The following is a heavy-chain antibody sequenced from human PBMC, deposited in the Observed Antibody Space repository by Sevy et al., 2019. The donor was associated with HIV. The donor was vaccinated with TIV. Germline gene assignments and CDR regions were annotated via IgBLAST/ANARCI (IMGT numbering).Heavy chain of an antibody. CDR2: ISSSSSYI. Sequence: GGSLRLSCAASGFTFSNAWMSWVRQAPGKGLEWVSSISSSSSYIYYADSVKGRFTISRDNAKNSLYLQMNSLRAEDTAVYYCARGGYGDYTDAFDIWGQGTMVTVSS. D-gene: IGHD4-17*01. CDR3: ARGGYGDYTDAFDI. CDR1: GFTFSNAW. J-gene: IGHJ3*02. V-gene: IGHV3-21*01.